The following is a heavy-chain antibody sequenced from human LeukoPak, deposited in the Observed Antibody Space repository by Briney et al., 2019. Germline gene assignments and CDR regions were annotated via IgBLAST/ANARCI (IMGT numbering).Heavy chain of an antibody. CDR3: AHTGHYYARSNPTWHFDL. CDR2: HYWDDDT. J-gene: IGHJ2*01. V-gene: IGHV2-5*02. CDR1: GFSLSTSGAG. Sequence: SGPSLLKPTQTLTLTLTISGFSLSTSGAGVCWIRQPPGKALVWLTVHYWDDDTHYSPSLKSRLTITKDTSKTQVVLTMTNMDPVDTATYYCAHTGHYYARSNPTWHFDLWGRGTLVTVSS. D-gene: IGHD3-22*01.